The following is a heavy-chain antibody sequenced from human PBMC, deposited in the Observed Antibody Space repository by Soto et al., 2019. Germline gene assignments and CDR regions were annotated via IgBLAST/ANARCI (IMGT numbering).Heavy chain of an antibody. J-gene: IGHJ4*02. CDR3: ARGALFYDILTNYFDY. V-gene: IGHV1-69*13. D-gene: IGHD3-9*01. CDR2: IIPIFGTA. CDR1: GGTFSSYA. Sequence: SVKVSCKASGGTFSSYAISWVRQAPGQGLEWMGGIIPIFGTANYAQKFQGRVTITADESTSTAYMEVSSLRSEDTAVYYCARGALFYDILTNYFDYWGQGTLVPVPS.